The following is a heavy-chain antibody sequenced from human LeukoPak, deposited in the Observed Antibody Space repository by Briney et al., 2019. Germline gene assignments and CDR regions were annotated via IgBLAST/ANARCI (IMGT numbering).Heavy chain of an antibody. CDR3: AKDHREAYDILTGYSPGTFDI. J-gene: IGHJ3*02. D-gene: IGHD3-9*01. Sequence: PGGSLRLSCAASGFTFSSYGMSWVRQASGKGLEWVSAISGSGGSTYYADSVKGRFTISRDNSKNTLYLQMNSLRAEDTAVYYCAKDHREAYDILTGYSPGTFDIWGQGTMVTVSS. V-gene: IGHV3-23*01. CDR2: ISGSGGST. CDR1: GFTFSSYG.